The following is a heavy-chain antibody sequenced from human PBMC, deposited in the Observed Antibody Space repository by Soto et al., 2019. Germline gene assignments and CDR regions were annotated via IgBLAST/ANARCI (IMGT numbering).Heavy chain of an antibody. CDR2: TRDGGT. CDR3: ARGSGGWGVDY. J-gene: IGHJ4*02. CDR1: GFTFSSYG. V-gene: IGHV3-23*01. Sequence: EVQLLESGGGLVQPGGSLKLSCTASGFTFSSYGMNWVRQAPGEGLEWVSATRDGGTNYADSVRGRFTISRDDSKNTLFLQMNTLTAEDTGVYYCARGSGGWGVDYWGKGTLVTVSS. D-gene: IGHD6-19*01.